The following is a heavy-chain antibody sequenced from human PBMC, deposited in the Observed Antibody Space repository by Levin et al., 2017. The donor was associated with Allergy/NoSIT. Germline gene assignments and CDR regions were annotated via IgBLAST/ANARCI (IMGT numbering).Heavy chain of an antibody. CDR2: ISGSAGST. J-gene: IGHJ6*02. CDR1: GFTFSSYA. D-gene: IGHD1-1*01. V-gene: IGHV3-23*01. CDR3: AKEVLYNWNYVGYYGMDV. Sequence: LSLTCAASGFTFSSYAMSWVRQAPGKGLEWVSAISGSAGSTYYADSVKGRFTISRDNSKNTLYLQMNSLRAADTAVYFCAKEVLYNWNYVGYYGMDVWGQGTTVTVSS.